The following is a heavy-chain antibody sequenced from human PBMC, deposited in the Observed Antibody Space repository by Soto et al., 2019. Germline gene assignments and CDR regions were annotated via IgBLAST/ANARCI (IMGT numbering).Heavy chain of an antibody. D-gene: IGHD3-10*01. CDR3: ARVLPVPYYRSGDDAFDI. V-gene: IGHV1-46*03. CDR2: INPSGGST. Sequence: QVQLVQSGAEVKKPGASVKVSCKASGYTFTSYDMHWVRQAPGQGLEWMGIINPSGGSTSYAQKFQGRVTKTGDTSTSTFYMELSSLRSEDTAVYYCARVLPVPYYRSGDDAFDIWGQGTMGNVSS. J-gene: IGHJ3*02. CDR1: GYTFTSYD.